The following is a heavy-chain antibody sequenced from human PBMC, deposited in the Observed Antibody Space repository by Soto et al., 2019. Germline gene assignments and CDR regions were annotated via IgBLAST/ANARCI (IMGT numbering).Heavy chain of an antibody. CDR3: ARGASGRYYTDV. D-gene: IGHD3-10*01. V-gene: IGHV3-74*01. Sequence: EVQLVESGGGLVQPGGSLRLSCAASGFTFSSYWLHWVRQAPGKGLVWVSRINGDESRTNYADSVRGRFTISRDNAKNTLYLEMRSLSAEDTGVYYCARGASGRYYTDVWGKGTTVTVSS. J-gene: IGHJ6*03. CDR2: INGDESRT. CDR1: GFTFSSYW.